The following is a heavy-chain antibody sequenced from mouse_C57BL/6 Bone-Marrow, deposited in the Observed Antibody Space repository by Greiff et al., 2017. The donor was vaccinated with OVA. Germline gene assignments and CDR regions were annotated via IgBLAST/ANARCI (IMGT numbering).Heavy chain of an antibody. V-gene: IGHV1-72*01. J-gene: IGHJ2*01. CDR1: GYTFTSYW. CDR3: ARSRGFSYHFAY. Sequence: QVQLQQPGAELVKPGASVKLSCKASGYTFTSYWMHWVKQRPGRGLEWIGRIDPNSGGIKYNEKFKNKATLTADKSSSTAYMQLSSLTSEDSAVYFCARSRGFSYHFAYWGQGTTLTVSS. CDR2: IDPNSGGI. D-gene: IGHD3-3*01.